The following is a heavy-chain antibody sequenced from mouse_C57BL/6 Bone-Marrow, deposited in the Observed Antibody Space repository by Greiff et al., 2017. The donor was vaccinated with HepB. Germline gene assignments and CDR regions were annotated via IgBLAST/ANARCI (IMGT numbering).Heavy chain of an antibody. CDR3: ARHGVSYGSSPYWYFDV. CDR2: INSDGGST. D-gene: IGHD1-1*01. Sequence: EVMLVESGGGLVQPGESLKLSCESNEYEFPSHDMSWVRKTPEKRLELVAAINSDGGSTYYPDTMERRFIISRDNTKKTLYLQMSSLRSEDTALYYCARHGVSYGSSPYWYFDVWGTGTTVTVSS. J-gene: IGHJ1*03. V-gene: IGHV5-2*03. CDR1: EYEFPSHD.